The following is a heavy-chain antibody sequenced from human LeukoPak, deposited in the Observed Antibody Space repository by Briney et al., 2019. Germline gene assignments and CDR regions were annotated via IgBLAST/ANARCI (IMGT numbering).Heavy chain of an antibody. CDR3: ARGTAGRAFDI. CDR1: EFTFSTYA. V-gene: IGHV3-23*01. J-gene: IGHJ3*02. D-gene: IGHD3-10*01. Sequence: GGSLRLSCAASEFTFSTYAMSWVRQAPGKGLEWVSVISGNGGSTYYADSVKGRSTVSRDNAKNSLYLQMNSLRAEDMAVYYCARGTAGRAFDIWGQGTMVTVSS. CDR2: ISGNGGST.